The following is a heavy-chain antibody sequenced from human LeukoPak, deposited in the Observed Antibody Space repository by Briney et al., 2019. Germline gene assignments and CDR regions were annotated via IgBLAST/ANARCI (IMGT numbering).Heavy chain of an antibody. CDR2: ISYDGSNK. CDR1: GFTFSSYG. CDR3: AKNELLWFGEFDAFDI. D-gene: IGHD3-10*01. J-gene: IGHJ3*02. Sequence: GGSLRLSCAASGFTFSSYGMHWVCQAPGKGLDWVAVISYDGSNKYYVDSVKGRFTISRDNSKNMLYLQTNSLRAEDTAVYYCAKNELLWFGEFDAFDIWGQGTMVTVSS. V-gene: IGHV3-30*18.